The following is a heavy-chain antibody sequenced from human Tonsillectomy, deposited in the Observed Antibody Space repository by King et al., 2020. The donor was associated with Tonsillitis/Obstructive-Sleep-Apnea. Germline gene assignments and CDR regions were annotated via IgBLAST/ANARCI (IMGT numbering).Heavy chain of an antibody. Sequence: QLQESGPGLVKPSETLSLTCTVSGGSISSYYWSWIRQPPGKGLEWIGYIYYSGSTNYNPSLKSRVTISVDTSKNQFSLKLSSVTAADTAVYYCARGDGDRLGAFDIWGQGTMVTVSS. CDR3: ARGDGDRLGAFDI. J-gene: IGHJ3*02. CDR1: GGSISSYY. V-gene: IGHV4-59*01. D-gene: IGHD4-17*01. CDR2: IYYSGST.